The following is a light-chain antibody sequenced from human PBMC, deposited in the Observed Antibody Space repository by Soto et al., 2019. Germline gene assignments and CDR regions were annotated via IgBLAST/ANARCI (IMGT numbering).Light chain of an antibody. J-gene: IGKJ4*01. CDR2: KAS. V-gene: IGKV1-5*03. Sequence: DIQMTQSPSTLSAAVGGRVTITCRASQSISSWLAWYQQKPGKAPNLLIYKASSLESGVPSRFSGSGSGTECTLTISSLQPDDFATYYCQQYNSYPLTFGGGTKVEIK. CDR3: QQYNSYPLT. CDR1: QSISSW.